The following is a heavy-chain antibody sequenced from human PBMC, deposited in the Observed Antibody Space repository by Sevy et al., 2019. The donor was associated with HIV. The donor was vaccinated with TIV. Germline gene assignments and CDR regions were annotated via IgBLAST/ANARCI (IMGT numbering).Heavy chain of an antibody. V-gene: IGHV3-23*01. J-gene: IGHJ4*02. Sequence: GGSLRLSCAASGFSFSNFAMNWVRQAPGKGLEWASVISGSGGNTYSADSVKGRFTISRDNSKNTMYLQMNNLRAEDTAIYYCAKGLREWEVQGAFDYWGQGTLVTVSS. D-gene: IGHD1-26*01. CDR1: GFSFSNFA. CDR3: AKGLREWEVQGAFDY. CDR2: ISGSGGNT.